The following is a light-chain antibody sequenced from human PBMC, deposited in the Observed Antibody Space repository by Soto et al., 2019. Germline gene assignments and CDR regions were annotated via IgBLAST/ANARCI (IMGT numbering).Light chain of an antibody. Sequence: EIVLTQSPGTLSLSPGERATLSCRASQSVSSSYLAWYQQKPGQAPRLLICGASSRATGIPDRFSGSGSGTDFTLTISRLEPEDFAVYYCQQYGSSPWTFGQRTKV. V-gene: IGKV3-20*01. CDR3: QQYGSSPWT. J-gene: IGKJ1*01. CDR1: QSVSSSY. CDR2: GAS.